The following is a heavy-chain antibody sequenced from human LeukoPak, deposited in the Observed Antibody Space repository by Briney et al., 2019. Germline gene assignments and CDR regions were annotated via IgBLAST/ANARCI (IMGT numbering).Heavy chain of an antibody. V-gene: IGHV3-74*01. Sequence: EGSLRLSCAASGFTFSSYWMHWVRQAPGKGLVWVSRINSDGSSTSYADSVKGRFTISRDNAKNTLYLQMNSLRAEDTAVYYCARVRYGDYVRYFDYWGQGTLVTVSS. D-gene: IGHD4-17*01. J-gene: IGHJ4*02. CDR2: INSDGSST. CDR1: GFTFSSYW. CDR3: ARVRYGDYVRYFDY.